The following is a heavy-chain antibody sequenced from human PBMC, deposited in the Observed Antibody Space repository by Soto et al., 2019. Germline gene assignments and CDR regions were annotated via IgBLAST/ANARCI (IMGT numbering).Heavy chain of an antibody. CDR1: GDTFKNCV. Sequence: QVQVVQSGVEVRRPGSSVKVSCKASGDTFKNCVISWVRQASGQGLEWMGGIIPLFGTTDFAQRFQGRLTITTDESTTTAYMELSRLRSEDTATYYCVAELGFGKLSVVWGQGTTVIVSS. J-gene: IGHJ6*02. CDR3: VAELGFGKLSVV. D-gene: IGHD3-10*01. V-gene: IGHV1-69*01. CDR2: IIPLFGTT.